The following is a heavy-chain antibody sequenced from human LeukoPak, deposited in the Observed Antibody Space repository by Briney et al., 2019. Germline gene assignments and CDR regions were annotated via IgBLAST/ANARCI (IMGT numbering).Heavy chain of an antibody. Sequence: NPSETLSLTCTVSGGSISSYYWSWIRQPPGKGLEWIGYIYYSGSTNYNPSLKSRVTISVDTSKSQFSLKLSSVTAADTAVYYCARAQATSGWYLRPKYFQHWGQGTLVTVSS. CDR2: IYYSGST. J-gene: IGHJ1*01. V-gene: IGHV4-59*08. D-gene: IGHD6-19*01. CDR3: ARAQATSGWYLRPKYFQH. CDR1: GGSISSYY.